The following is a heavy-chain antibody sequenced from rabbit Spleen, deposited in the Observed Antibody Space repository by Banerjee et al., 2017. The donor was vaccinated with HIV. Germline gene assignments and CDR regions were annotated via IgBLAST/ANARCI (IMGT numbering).Heavy chain of an antibody. J-gene: IGHJ4*01. V-gene: IGHV1S47*01. Sequence: QEQLEESGGDLVKPGASLTLTCTASGFSFSSMHHMCWVRQAPGKGLEWIACIYAGDGSTDYASWANGRFTISRDSNENMVSLKMTSLTAADTATYFCARADRNSAWGVDLWGPGTLVTVS. CDR1: GFSFSSMHH. CDR3: ARADRNSAWGVDL. D-gene: IGHD4-1*01. CDR2: IYAGDGST.